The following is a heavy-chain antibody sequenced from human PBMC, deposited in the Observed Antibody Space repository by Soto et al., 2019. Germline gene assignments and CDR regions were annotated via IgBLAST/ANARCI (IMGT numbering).Heavy chain of an antibody. CDR1: GGSFSNYY. J-gene: IGHJ4*02. CDR3: XXNSIAVAGGGGFDY. Sequence: QVQLQQWGAGLLKPSETLSLTCAVYGGSFSNYYWSWIRQPPGKGLEWIGEINHSGSTNYNPSLKSRVTISLDTSKNQFSLKLSSVTAADTAVYXXXXNSIAVAGGGGFDYWGQGTLVTVSS. D-gene: IGHD6-19*01. CDR2: INHSGST. V-gene: IGHV4-34*02.